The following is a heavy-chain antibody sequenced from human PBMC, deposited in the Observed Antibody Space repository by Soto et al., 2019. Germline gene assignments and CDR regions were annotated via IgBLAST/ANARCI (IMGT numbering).Heavy chain of an antibody. D-gene: IGHD3-10*01. CDR3: ARSVGGSNVNFDY. Sequence: QVQLVQSGAEVRTPGASVKVSCKASGYTFTSYDINWVRQATGQGPEWMGWMNPDSGHTGYVQKFQGRVTMTRNTXISTAYMELSSLRSEDTAVYYCARSVGGSNVNFDYWGQGTLVTVSS. V-gene: IGHV1-8*01. J-gene: IGHJ4*02. CDR1: GYTFTSYD. CDR2: MNPDSGHT.